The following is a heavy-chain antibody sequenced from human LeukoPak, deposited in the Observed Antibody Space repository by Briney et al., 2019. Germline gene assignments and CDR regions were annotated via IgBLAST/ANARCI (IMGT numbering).Heavy chain of an antibody. CDR2: INPNSGGT. CDR1: GYTFTGYY. Sequence: ASVKVSCKASGYTFTGYYMHWVRQAPGQGLEWMGWINPNSGGTNYAQKFQGRVTMTRDTSISTAYMELSRLRSDDTAVYYCASFSGWHAKGVYYYYYYMDVWGKGTTVTVSS. J-gene: IGHJ6*03. V-gene: IGHV1-2*02. D-gene: IGHD6-19*01. CDR3: ASFSGWHAKGVYYYYYYMDV.